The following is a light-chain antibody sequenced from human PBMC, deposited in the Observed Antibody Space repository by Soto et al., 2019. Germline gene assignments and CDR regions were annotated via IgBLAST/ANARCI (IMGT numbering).Light chain of an antibody. CDR2: AAS. V-gene: IGKV1D-16*01. J-gene: IGKJ5*01. CDR3: QQYNSYPIT. CDR1: QGISRS. Sequence: DIQMNQSPSSLSASVGDRVTIICRASQGISRSLAWYQQKPEKAPKSLTYAASSLQSGVPSRFSGSGSGTDFTLTINSLQPEDFATYYCQQYNSYPITFGRGTRLEVK.